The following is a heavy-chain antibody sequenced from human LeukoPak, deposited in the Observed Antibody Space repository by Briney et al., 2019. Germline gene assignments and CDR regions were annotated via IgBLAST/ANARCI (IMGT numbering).Heavy chain of an antibody. CDR3: ARRAGDYSHPYDY. D-gene: IGHD3-22*01. CDR2: ISPSGDAT. CDR1: GFIFSSHG. V-gene: IGHV3-23*01. Sequence: PGGSLRLSCAASGFIFSSHGMNWVRQAPGKGLEWVSGISPSGDATFYADSVKGRFTISRDNSKNTLYLQTNSLRAEDTAVYYCARRAGDYSHPYDYWGQGTLVTVSS. J-gene: IGHJ4*02.